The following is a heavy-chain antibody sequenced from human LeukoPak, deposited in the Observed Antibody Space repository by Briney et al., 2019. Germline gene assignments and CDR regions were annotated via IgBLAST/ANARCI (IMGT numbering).Heavy chain of an antibody. Sequence: SVKVSCKASGGTFSSYAISWVRQAPGQGLEWMGGIIPIFGTANYAQKFQGRVTITADESTSTAYMELSSLRSEDTAVYYCARPSWVGSAFDIWGQGTMVTVSS. J-gene: IGHJ3*02. CDR1: GGTFSSYA. V-gene: IGHV1-69*13. CDR2: IIPIFGTA. CDR3: ARPSWVGSAFDI. D-gene: IGHD7-27*01.